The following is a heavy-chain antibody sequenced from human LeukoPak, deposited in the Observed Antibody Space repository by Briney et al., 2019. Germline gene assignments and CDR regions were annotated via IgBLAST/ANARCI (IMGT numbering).Heavy chain of an antibody. V-gene: IGHV3-7*01. Sequence: HPGGSLRLSCAASGFTFSSYWMSWVRQAPGKGLEWVANIKQDGSEKYYVDSVKGRFAISRDNAKNSLYLQMNSLRAEDTAVYYCARAAVVPAAMFRGYYFDYWGQGTLVTVSS. CDR1: GFTFSSYW. CDR2: IKQDGSEK. CDR3: ARAAVVPAAMFRGYYFDY. J-gene: IGHJ4*02. D-gene: IGHD2-2*01.